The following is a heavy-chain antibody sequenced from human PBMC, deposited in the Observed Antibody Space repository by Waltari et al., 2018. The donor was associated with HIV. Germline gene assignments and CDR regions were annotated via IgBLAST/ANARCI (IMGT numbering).Heavy chain of an antibody. Sequence: EVQLVESGGGLVKPGGSLRLSCAASGFTFSSYSMNWVRQAPGKGLEWGSSSSSSSSYIYYADSVKGRFTISRDNAKNSLYLQRNSLRAEDTAVYYCARDRYGPFFDYWGQGTLVTVSS. D-gene: IGHD4-17*01. CDR3: ARDRYGPFFDY. CDR2: SSSSSSYI. V-gene: IGHV3-21*01. CDR1: GFTFSSYS. J-gene: IGHJ4*02.